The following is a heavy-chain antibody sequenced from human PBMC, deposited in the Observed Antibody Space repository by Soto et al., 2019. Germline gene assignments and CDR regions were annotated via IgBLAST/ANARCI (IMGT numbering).Heavy chain of an antibody. CDR2: IYSTGGT. CDR1: GGSISDNN. D-gene: IGHD3-16*01. V-gene: IGHV4-59*01. CDR3: ARGSYIYAA. Sequence: PSETLSLTCTVSGGSISDNNWSWIRQSPGKGLEWIGYIYSTGGTNYNPSLKSRVTMSVDTSKNQFFLKLKSVTAADTALYYCARGSYIYAAWGQGTLVTV. J-gene: IGHJ5*02.